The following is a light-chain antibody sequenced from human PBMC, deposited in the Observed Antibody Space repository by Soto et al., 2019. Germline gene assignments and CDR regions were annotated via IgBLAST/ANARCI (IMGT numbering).Light chain of an antibody. V-gene: IGKV1-39*01. Sequence: DIQMTQSPSSLSASVGDRDTITCRASQSIGTSLNWYQQKPRKAPKILIYGSSSLQSGVTSRFSGSGSGTDFTLTISSRQPEDFATYYCQQSSSIRPITFVGGTKVDFK. CDR2: GSS. CDR3: QQSSSIRPIT. CDR1: QSIGTS. J-gene: IGKJ4*01.